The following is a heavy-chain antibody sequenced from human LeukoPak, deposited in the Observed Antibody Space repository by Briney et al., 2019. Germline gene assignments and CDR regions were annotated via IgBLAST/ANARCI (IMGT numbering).Heavy chain of an antibody. CDR3: ARGAMTILDY. V-gene: IGHV4-59*11. D-gene: IGHD4/OR15-4a*01. CDR1: GGSITSHC. J-gene: IGHJ4*02. Sequence: PSETLSLTCTVSGGSITSHCWTWIRQPPGKGLEWVGYTHYSDSTNYNSSLRSRATISIDASKNQFSLRLNSVMAADTAVYYCARGAMTILDYWSQGTLVTVSS. CDR2: THYSDST.